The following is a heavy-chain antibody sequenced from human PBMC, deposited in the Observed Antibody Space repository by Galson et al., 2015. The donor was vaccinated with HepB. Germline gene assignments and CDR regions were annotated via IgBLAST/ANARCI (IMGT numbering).Heavy chain of an antibody. Sequence: CAISGDSVSSNSAAWNWIRQSPSRGLEWLGRTYYRSKWYNDYAVSVKSRITINPDTSKNQFSLQLNSVTPEDTAVYCCARAFIVVVPAANVRYYYYMDVWGKGTTVTVSS. CDR2: TYYRSKWYN. D-gene: IGHD2-2*01. J-gene: IGHJ6*03. CDR3: ARAFIVVVPAANVRYYYYMDV. V-gene: IGHV6-1*01. CDR1: GDSVSSNSAA.